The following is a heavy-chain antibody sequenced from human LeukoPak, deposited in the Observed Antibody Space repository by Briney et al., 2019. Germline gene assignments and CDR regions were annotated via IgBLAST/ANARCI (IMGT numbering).Heavy chain of an antibody. CDR2: INSDGSST. D-gene: IGHD3-10*01. Sequence: GGSLRLSCTASGFTFSSYWMHWVRQAPGKGLVWVSHINSDGSSTSYADSVKGRFTISRDNAKNTLYLQMNSLRAEDTALYYCSSGSYRNDYWGQGTLVTVSS. CDR3: SSGSYRNDY. J-gene: IGHJ4*02. CDR1: GFTFSSYW. V-gene: IGHV3-74*01.